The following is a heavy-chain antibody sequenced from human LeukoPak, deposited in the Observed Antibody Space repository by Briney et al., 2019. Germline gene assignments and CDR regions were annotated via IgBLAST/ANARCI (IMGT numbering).Heavy chain of an antibody. CDR2: IYTSGST. V-gene: IGHV4-61*02. CDR1: GGSISSGSYY. D-gene: IGHD3-22*01. J-gene: IGHJ4*02. CDR3: ARDKYYYDSSGYSHFDY. Sequence: SETLSLTCTVSGGSISSGSYYWSWIRQPAGKGLEWIGRIYTSGSTNYNPSLKSRVTMSVDTSKNQFSLKLSSVTAADTAVYYCARDKYYYDSSGYSHFDYWGQGTLVTVSS.